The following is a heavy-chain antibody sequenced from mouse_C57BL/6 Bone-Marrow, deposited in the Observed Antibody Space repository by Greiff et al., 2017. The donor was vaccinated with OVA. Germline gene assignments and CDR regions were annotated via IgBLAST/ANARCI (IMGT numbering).Heavy chain of an antibody. Sequence: QVQLQQPGAELVMPGASVKLSCKASGYTFTSYWMHWVKQRPGQGLEWIGEIDPSDSYTNYTQKFKGKSTLTVDKSSSTAYMQLSSLTSEDSAVYYCARLDYGSPWFAYWGQGTLVTVSA. J-gene: IGHJ3*01. CDR2: IDPSDSYT. V-gene: IGHV1-69*01. CDR3: ARLDYGSPWFAY. D-gene: IGHD1-1*01. CDR1: GYTFTSYW.